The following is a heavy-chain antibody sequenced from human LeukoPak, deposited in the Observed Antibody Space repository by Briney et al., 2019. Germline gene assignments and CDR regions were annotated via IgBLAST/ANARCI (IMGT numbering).Heavy chain of an antibody. CDR1: GGSISTSSSY. CDR2: VFFSGNT. Sequence: PSETLSLTCTVSGGSISTSSSYWSWIRHPPGKGLEWIGSVFFSGNTYSSPSLKGRISISVDTSNNQFSLKLNSVTAADTAVYYCARHGASPSVTPKAYDAFDLWGQGTMVTVSS. D-gene: IGHD4-17*01. J-gene: IGHJ3*01. CDR3: ARHGASPSVTPKAYDAFDL. V-gene: IGHV4-39*07.